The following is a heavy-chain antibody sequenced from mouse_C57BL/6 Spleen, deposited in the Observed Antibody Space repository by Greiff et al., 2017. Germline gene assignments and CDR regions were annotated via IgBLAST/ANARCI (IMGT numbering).Heavy chain of an antibody. CDR2: ISYDGSN. CDR1: GYSITSGYY. J-gene: IGHJ2*01. V-gene: IGHV3-6*01. Sequence: QSGPGLVKPSQSLSLTCSVTGYSITSGYYWNWIRQFPGNKLEWMGYISYDGSNNYNPSLKNRISITRDTSKNQFFLKLNSVTTEDTATYYCASTTVYYFDYWGQGTTLTVSS. D-gene: IGHD1-1*01. CDR3: ASTTVYYFDY.